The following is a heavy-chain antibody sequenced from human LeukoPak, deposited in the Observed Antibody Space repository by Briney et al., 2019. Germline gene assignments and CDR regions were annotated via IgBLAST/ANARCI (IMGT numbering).Heavy chain of an antibody. V-gene: IGHV3-23*01. Sequence: GGSLRLSCAASGFTFSRYAMTCVRQVPGKGLEWVSLISGSADTTYYAESVKGRFTISRDNAKNTLYLHMNSLTADDTAVYFCAKAVGSGSYRHSDYWGQGTLVTVSS. CDR1: GFTFSRYA. CDR2: ISGSADTT. J-gene: IGHJ4*02. D-gene: IGHD3-10*01. CDR3: AKAVGSGSYRHSDY.